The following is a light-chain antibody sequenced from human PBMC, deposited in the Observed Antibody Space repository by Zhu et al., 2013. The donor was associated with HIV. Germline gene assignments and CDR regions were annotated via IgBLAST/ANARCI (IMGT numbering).Light chain of an antibody. Sequence: EIVLTQSPGTLSLFPGERVTLSCRASQSVSRDYLAWYQQKPGQAPRFLIYRASIRATGIPDRFSGSGSGTDFTLTISRLEPEDFAVYYCLQYGDFQYTFGLGDQAGDQT. J-gene: IGKJ2*01. CDR1: QSVSRDY. CDR3: LQYGDFQYT. V-gene: IGKV3-20*01. CDR2: RAS.